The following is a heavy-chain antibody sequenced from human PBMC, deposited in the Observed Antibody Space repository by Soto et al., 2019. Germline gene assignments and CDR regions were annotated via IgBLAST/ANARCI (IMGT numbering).Heavy chain of an antibody. CDR2: ISGSGGST. V-gene: IGHV3-23*01. Sequence: PGGSLRLSCAASGFTFSSYAMSWVRQAPGKGLEWVSAISGSGGSTYYADSVKGRFTISRDNSKNTLYLQMNSLRAEDTAVYYCTAILTYYYDSSGYYSHYWGQGTLVTVSS. J-gene: IGHJ4*02. CDR3: TAILTYYYDSSGYYSHY. CDR1: GFTFSSYA. D-gene: IGHD3-22*01.